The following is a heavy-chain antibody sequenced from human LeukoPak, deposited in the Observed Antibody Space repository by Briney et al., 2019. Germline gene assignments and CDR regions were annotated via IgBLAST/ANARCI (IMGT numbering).Heavy chain of an antibody. D-gene: IGHD6-19*01. J-gene: IGHJ3*02. CDR3: ARVQYSSGWPYHDAFDI. V-gene: IGHV1-46*01. Sequence: ASVKVSCKTSGYTFTSYYMHWVRQAPGQGLEWMGIINPSGGSTSYAQKFQGRVTMTRDTSTSTVYMELSSLRSEDTAVYYCARVQYSSGWPYHDAFDIWGQGTMVTVSS. CDR1: GYTFTSYY. CDR2: INPSGGST.